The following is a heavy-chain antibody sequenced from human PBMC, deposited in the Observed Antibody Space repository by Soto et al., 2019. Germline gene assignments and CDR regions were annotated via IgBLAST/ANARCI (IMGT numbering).Heavy chain of an antibody. CDR3: ARDLYDSVADLHAPAFDY. CDR2: ISSTGRFT. V-gene: IGHV3-48*03. J-gene: IGHJ4*02. Sequence: GGPLRLSCAASGFTFSSYAMNCFRQAPGKAPDSFSYISSTGRFTTYADSVKGRFTISRDNDKNSLYLQMDRMRVDDTDVYYCARDLYDSVADLHAPAFDYWGQGSLVTVSS. D-gene: IGHD3-3*01. CDR1: GFTFSSYA.